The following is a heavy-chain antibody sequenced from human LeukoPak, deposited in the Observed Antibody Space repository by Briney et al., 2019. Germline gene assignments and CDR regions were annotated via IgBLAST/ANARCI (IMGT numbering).Heavy chain of an antibody. CDR2: INHSGGT. V-gene: IGHV4-34*01. J-gene: IGHJ5*02. CDR3: ARSWAAAGLP. Sequence: SETLSLTCAVYGGSFSGYYWSWIRQPPGKGLEWIGEINHSGGTNYNPSLKSRVTISVDTSKNQFSLKLSSVTAADTAVYYCARSWAAAGLPWGQGTLVTVSS. CDR1: GGSFSGYY. D-gene: IGHD6-13*01.